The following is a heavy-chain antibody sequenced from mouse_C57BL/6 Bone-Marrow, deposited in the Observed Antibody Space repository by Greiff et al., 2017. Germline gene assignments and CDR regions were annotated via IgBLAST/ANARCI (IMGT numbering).Heavy chain of an antibody. Sequence: QVQLQQPGAELVMPGASVKLSCKASGYTFTSYWMHWVKQRPGQGLEWIGEIDPSDSYTNYNQKFNGKSTLTVDKSSSTAYMQLSSLTSEDSAVYYCASGGFYAMDYWGQGTSVTVSS. V-gene: IGHV1-69*01. CDR2: IDPSDSYT. CDR3: ASGGFYAMDY. J-gene: IGHJ4*01. CDR1: GYTFTSYW.